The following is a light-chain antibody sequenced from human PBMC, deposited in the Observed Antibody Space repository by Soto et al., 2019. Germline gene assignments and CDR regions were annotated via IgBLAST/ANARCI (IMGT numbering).Light chain of an antibody. Sequence: EIVLTQSPGTLSLSPGERATLSCRASQSVSSGYLAWYQQKPGQAPRLLIYGASSRATGIPDRFSGSGSGTDFTLTISRLEPEDSAVYYCQQYGSSPMYTFGQGTKLEIK. CDR1: QSVSSGY. CDR3: QQYGSSPMYT. V-gene: IGKV3-20*01. CDR2: GAS. J-gene: IGKJ2*01.